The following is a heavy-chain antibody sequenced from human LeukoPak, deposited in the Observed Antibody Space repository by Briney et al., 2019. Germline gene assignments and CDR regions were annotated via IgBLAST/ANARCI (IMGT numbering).Heavy chain of an antibody. J-gene: IGHJ6*03. CDR1: GYSISSGYY. CDR3: ARADYSSTWSHDYYYMDV. D-gene: IGHD6-13*01. V-gene: IGHV4-38-2*02. CDR2: IYHSGST. Sequence: SETLSLTCTVSGYSISSGYYWGWIRQPPGKGLEWIGSIYHSGSTYYNPSLKSRVTISVDTSKNQFSLKLSSVTAADTAVYYCARADYSSTWSHDYYYMDVWGEGTTVTVSS.